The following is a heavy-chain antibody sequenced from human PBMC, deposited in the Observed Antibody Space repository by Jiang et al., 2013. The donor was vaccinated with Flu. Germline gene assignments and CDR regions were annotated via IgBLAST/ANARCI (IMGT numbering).Heavy chain of an antibody. CDR1: GGSISSSSYY. V-gene: IGHV4-39*01. J-gene: IGHJ4*02. CDR2: IYYSGST. CDR3: ARRRDDSSGYSNYFDY. Sequence: LLKPSETLSLTCTVSGGSISSSSYYWGWIRQPPGKGLEWIGSIYYSGSTYYNPSLKSRVTISVDTSKNQFSLKLSSVTAADTAVYYCARRRDDSSGYSNYFDYWGQGTLVTVSS. D-gene: IGHD3-22*01.